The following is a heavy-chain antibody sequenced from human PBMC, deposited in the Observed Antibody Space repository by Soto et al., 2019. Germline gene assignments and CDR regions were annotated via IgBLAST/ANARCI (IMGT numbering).Heavy chain of an antibody. CDR1: GGSISSYY. V-gene: IGHV4-59*08. J-gene: IGHJ5*02. CDR3: ARRSMLRRDNWFDP. CDR2: IYYSGST. Sequence: QVQLQESGPGLVKPSETLSLTCTVSGGSISSYYWSWIRQPPGKGLEWIGYIYYSGSTNYNPSLKSRVTISVDTSKNQFSLKLSSVTAADTAVYYCARRSMLRRDNWFDPWGQGTLVTVSS. D-gene: IGHD2-8*01.